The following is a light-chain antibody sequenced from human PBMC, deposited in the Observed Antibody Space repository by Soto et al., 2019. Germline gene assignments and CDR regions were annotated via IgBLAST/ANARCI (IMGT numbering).Light chain of an antibody. CDR2: DAS. V-gene: IGKV3-11*01. Sequence: EIVLTQSAATLSLSPGERATLSYRASQSVSSYLAWYQQKPGQAPRLLIYDASNRATGIPARFSGSGSGTDFTLTISSLEPEDFAVYYCQQRSNWPTFGQGTKLEIK. J-gene: IGKJ2*01. CDR3: QQRSNWPT. CDR1: QSVSSY.